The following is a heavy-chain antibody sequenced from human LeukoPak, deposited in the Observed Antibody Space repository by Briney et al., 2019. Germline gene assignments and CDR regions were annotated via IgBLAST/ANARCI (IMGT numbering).Heavy chain of an antibody. D-gene: IGHD6-13*01. CDR3: ARSYSWVAAAGTGFAYYYYYYYMDV. J-gene: IGHJ6*03. V-gene: IGHV3-7*01. CDR1: GFTFSSYW. Sequence: GGSLRLSCAASGFTFSSYWMSWVRQAPGKGLEWVANIKQDGSEKYYVDSVKGRFTISRDNAKNSLYLQMNSLRAEDTAVYYCARSYSWVAAAGTGFAYYYYYYYMDVWGKGTTVTVSS. CDR2: IKQDGSEK.